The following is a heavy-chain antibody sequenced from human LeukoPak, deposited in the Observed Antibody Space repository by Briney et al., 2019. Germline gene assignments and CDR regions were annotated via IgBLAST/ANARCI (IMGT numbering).Heavy chain of an antibody. CDR3: ASGDYGDYFSYAFDI. V-gene: IGHV1-46*01. Sequence: APVKVSCKASGYTFTSYYMHWVRQAPGQGLEWMGIINPSGGSTSYAQKFQGRVTMTRDMSTSTVYMELSSLRSEDTAVYYCASGDYGDYFSYAFDIWGQGTMVTVSS. CDR1: GYTFTSYY. CDR2: INPSGGST. J-gene: IGHJ3*02. D-gene: IGHD4-17*01.